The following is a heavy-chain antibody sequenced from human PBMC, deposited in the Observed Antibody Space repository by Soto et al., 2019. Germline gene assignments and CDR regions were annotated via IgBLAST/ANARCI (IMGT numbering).Heavy chain of an antibody. CDR2: IYESGST. V-gene: IGHV4-59*03. CDR3: AAAPRY. CDR1: GGSISNYY. J-gene: IGHJ4*02. D-gene: IGHD2-15*01. Sequence: QVQLQESGPGLVKPSETLSLTCTVSGGSISNYYWSWVRQPPGKGLEWIGYIYESGSTNYNPPLKRRGTLSVETAQHQFSPKPTSWTTAGPAGDCWAAAPRYWGQGTLVTVSS.